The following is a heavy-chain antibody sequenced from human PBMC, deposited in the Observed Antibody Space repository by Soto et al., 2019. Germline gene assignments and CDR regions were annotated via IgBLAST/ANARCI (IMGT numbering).Heavy chain of an antibody. CDR3: ARDPPPGYFMDV. D-gene: IGHD2-15*01. V-gene: IGHV1-69*13. Sequence: SVKVSCKASGGTFSSYAISWVRQAPGQGLEWMGGIIPIFGTANYAQKFQGRVTITADESTSTAYMELSSLRSEDTAVYYCARDPPPGYFMDVWGQGTTVTVSS. CDR1: GGTFSSYA. CDR2: IIPIFGTA. J-gene: IGHJ6*02.